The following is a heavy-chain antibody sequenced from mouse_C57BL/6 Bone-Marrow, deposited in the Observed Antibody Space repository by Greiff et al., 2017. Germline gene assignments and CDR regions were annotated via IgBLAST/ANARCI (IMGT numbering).Heavy chain of an antibody. Sequence: VQLQQSGPELVKPGASVKLSCKASGYTFTSYDINWVKQRPGQGLEWIGWIYPRDGSTKYNEKFQGKATLTVATSSSTAYMELHSLTSEDSAVYFCARDYGSSYWYFDVWGTGTTVTVSS. D-gene: IGHD1-1*01. CDR2: IYPRDGST. CDR1: GYTFTSYD. J-gene: IGHJ1*03. V-gene: IGHV1-85*01. CDR3: ARDYGSSYWYFDV.